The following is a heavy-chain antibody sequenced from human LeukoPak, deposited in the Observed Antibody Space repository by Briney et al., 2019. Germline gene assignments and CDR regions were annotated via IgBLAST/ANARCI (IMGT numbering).Heavy chain of an antibody. Sequence: PGGSLRLSCAASGFTFSSYSMNWVRQAPGKGLEWVSSISSSSSYIYYADSVKGRFTISRDNAKNSLYLQMNSLRAEDTAVYYCARDGGYSYIRSYYYYMDVWGKGTTVTVSS. CDR3: ARDGGYSYIRSYYYYMDV. CDR2: ISSSSSYI. J-gene: IGHJ6*03. V-gene: IGHV3-21*01. CDR1: GFTFSSYS. D-gene: IGHD5-18*01.